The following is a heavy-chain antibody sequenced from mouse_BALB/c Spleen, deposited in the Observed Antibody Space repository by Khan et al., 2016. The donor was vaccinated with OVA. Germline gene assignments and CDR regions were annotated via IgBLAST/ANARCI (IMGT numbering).Heavy chain of an antibody. V-gene: IGHV5-6*02. CDR3: SRAYYGNDYYAMDN. Sequence: GELVESGGDLVKPGGSLKLSCAASGFNFSTYGMSWVRQTPDKRLEWVATISLGASYTYYADSVKGRFTISRDNAKNTLYLQMSSLRSEDTAMYYCSRAYYGNDYYAMDNWGQGTSVTVSS. CDR2: ISLGASYT. J-gene: IGHJ4*01. D-gene: IGHD2-9*01. CDR1: GFNFSTYG.